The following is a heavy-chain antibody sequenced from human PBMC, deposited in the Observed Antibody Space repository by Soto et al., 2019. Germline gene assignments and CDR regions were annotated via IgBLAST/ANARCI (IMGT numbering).Heavy chain of an antibody. Sequence: GGSLRLSCAASGFTFSSYGMHWVRQAPGKGLEWVAVIWYDGSNKYYADSVKGRFTISRDNSKNTLYLQMNSLRAEDTAVYYCARGYDFWSGSPLDYWGQGTLVTVSS. V-gene: IGHV3-33*01. CDR3: ARGYDFWSGSPLDY. J-gene: IGHJ4*02. CDR1: GFTFSSYG. D-gene: IGHD3-3*01. CDR2: IWYDGSNK.